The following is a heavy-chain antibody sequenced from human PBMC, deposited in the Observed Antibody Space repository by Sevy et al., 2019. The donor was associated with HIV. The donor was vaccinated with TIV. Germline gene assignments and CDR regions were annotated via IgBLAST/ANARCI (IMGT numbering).Heavy chain of an antibody. CDR3: ARDGEGYLGRGSTTAAFDI. CDR1: GFTFSSYW. Sequence: GGSLRLSCAASGFTFSSYWMSWVRQAPGKGLEWVANIKQDGSEKYYVDSVMGRFTISRDNAKNSLYLQMNSLRAEDTAVYYCARDGEGYLGRGSTTAAFDIWGQGTMVTVSS. CDR2: IKQDGSEK. D-gene: IGHD2-21*01. V-gene: IGHV3-7*01. J-gene: IGHJ3*02.